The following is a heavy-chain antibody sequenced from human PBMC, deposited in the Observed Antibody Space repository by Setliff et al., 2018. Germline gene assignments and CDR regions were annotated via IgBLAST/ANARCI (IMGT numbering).Heavy chain of an antibody. CDR1: GYTFTSYD. CDR3: VRGSRSGGKGGYNWFDP. J-gene: IGHJ5*02. CDR2: MNPNSGHT. D-gene: IGHD2-15*01. V-gene: IGHV1-8*03. Sequence: ASVKVSCKASGYTFTSYDINWVRQATGQGLEWMGWMNPNSGHTGYAQKFQGRVTITRNTSISTTYMELSSLRSEDTAVYYCVRGSRSGGKGGYNWFDPWGQVTLVTVSS.